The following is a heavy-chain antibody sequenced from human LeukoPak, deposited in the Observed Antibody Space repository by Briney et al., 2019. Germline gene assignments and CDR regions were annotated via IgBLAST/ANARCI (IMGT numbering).Heavy chain of an antibody. V-gene: IGHV3-30-3*01. Sequence: PGGSLRLSCAASGFTFSSYAMHWVRQAPGKGLEWVAVISYDGSNKYYADSVKGRFTISRDNSKNTLYLQMNSLRAEDTAVYYCARGIPYIAAAGAQLDYWGQGTLVTVSS. CDR3: ARGIPYIAAAGAQLDY. J-gene: IGHJ4*02. D-gene: IGHD6-13*01. CDR1: GFTFSSYA. CDR2: ISYDGSNK.